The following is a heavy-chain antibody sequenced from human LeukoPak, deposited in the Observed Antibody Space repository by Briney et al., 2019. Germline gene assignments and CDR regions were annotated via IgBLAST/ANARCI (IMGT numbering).Heavy chain of an antibody. CDR2: IRYDGSDK. Sequence: EGSLRLSCAASEFSVGSNYMTWVRQAPGKGLEWVAFIRYDGSDKYYADSVKGRFTISRDNSKNTLYLQMNSLRAEDTAVYYCAKGGVWFGNSNPWGQGTLVTVSS. CDR1: EFSVGSNY. V-gene: IGHV3-30*02. J-gene: IGHJ5*02. CDR3: AKGGVWFGNSNP. D-gene: IGHD3-10*01.